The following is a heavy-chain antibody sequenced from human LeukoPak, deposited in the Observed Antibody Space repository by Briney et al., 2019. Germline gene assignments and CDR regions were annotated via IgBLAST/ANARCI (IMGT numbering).Heavy chain of an antibody. V-gene: IGHV3-21*01. D-gene: IGHD3-22*01. CDR1: GFTFSSYS. CDR2: ISSSSSYI. J-gene: IGHJ4*02. CDR3: ARDRTSGRDYYDSSGFYYFDY. Sequence: GGSLGLSCAASGFTFSSYSMNWVRQAPGKGLEWVSSISSSSSYIYYADSVKGRFTISRDNAMNSLYLQMNSLRAEDTAVYYCARDRTSGRDYYDSSGFYYFDYWGQGTLVTVSS.